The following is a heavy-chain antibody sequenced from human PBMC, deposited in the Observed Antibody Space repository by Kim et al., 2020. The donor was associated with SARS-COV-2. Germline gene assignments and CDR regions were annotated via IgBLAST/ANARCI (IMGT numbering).Heavy chain of an antibody. V-gene: IGHV3-23*01. CDR1: GFTFSSYA. CDR2: ISGSGGST. J-gene: IGHJ6*02. CDR3: EKGTQSGYSSSTSRLSYYGRDV. D-gene: IGHD6-13*01. Sequence: GGSLRLSCAASGFTFSSYAMSWVRQAPGKGLEWVSAISGSGGSTYYADSVKGRFTISRANSKNTLYLQMNSLRVEDTAVYYCEKGTQSGYSSSTSRLSYYGRDVWGQGTTVTV.